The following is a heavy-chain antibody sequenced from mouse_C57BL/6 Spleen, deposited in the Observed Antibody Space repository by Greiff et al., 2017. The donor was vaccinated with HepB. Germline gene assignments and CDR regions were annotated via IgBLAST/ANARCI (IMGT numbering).Heavy chain of an antibody. CDR1: GYTFTSYW. CDR2: IDPSDSYT. CDR3: ARSQLPCCDY. J-gene: IGHJ2*01. Sequence: QVQLQQPGAEPVMPGASVKLSCKASGYTFTSYWMHWVKQRPGQGLEWIGEIDPSDSYTNYNQKFKGKSTLTVDKSSSTAYMQLSSLTSEDAAVYYCARSQLPCCDYWGQGTTLTVSS. V-gene: IGHV1-69*01. D-gene: IGHD3-1*01.